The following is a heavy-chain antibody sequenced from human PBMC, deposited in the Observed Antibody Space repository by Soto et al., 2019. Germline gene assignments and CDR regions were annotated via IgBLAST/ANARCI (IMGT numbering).Heavy chain of an antibody. Sequence: SEPLSLTCTVSGDYFSTYGWTWIRQPPGKGLEWIGYIYYSGSTNYNPSLKSRVTISIDTSKNQFSLNVTSVTAADTAMYYCARTRDGYTAFDYWGQGTLVTVSS. D-gene: IGHD6-25*01. CDR2: IYYSGST. J-gene: IGHJ4*02. CDR1: GDYFSTYG. V-gene: IGHV4-59*01. CDR3: ARTRDGYTAFDY.